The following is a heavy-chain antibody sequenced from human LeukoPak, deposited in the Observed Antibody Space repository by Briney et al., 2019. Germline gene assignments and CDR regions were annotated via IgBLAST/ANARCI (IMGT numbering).Heavy chain of an antibody. V-gene: IGHV4-61*01. CDR1: GGSVSSGSYY. D-gene: IGHD1-14*01. CDR3: AREPGETDEGFEY. J-gene: IGHJ4*02. CDR2: IYYSGGT. Sequence: SETLSLTCTVSGGSVSSGSYYWNWIRQPPGKALEWIGHIYYSGGTDYNPSLKSRVTISADTSKNQFSLKMTSVAAADTAVYYCAREPGETDEGFEYWGQGTLVTVSS.